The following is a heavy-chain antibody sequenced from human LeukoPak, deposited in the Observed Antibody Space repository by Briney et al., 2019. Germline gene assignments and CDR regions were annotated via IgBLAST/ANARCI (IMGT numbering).Heavy chain of an antibody. CDR2: TYYSGST. D-gene: IGHD3-10*01. Sequence: SETLSLTCTVSGGSINSYYWSWIRQPPGKGLEWIGYTYYSGSTNYNPSLRSRVTISVDTSKNQFSLKLSSVTAADTAVYYCARHLPPRGQYSFDYWGQGTLVTVSS. J-gene: IGHJ4*02. V-gene: IGHV4-59*08. CDR1: GGSINSYY. CDR3: ARHLPPRGQYSFDY.